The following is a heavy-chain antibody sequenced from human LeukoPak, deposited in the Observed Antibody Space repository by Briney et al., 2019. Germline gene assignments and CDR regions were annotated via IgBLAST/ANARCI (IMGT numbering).Heavy chain of an antibody. V-gene: IGHV3-66*01. D-gene: IGHD3-22*01. CDR3: ARDLGYYDSSGLPDDAFDV. CDR2: IYSGGVT. J-gene: IGHJ3*01. CDR1: GFSVSSNY. Sequence: GESLRLSCVVSGFSVSSNYMSWVRQAPGKGLEWVSIIYSGGVTYHADSVKGRFTISRDDSKNTLYLQMNRLRAEDTALYYCARDLGYYDSSGLPDDAFDVWGQGTMVTVSS.